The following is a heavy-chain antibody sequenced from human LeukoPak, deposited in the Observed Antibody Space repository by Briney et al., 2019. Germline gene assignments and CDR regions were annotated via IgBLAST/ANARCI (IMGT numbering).Heavy chain of an antibody. V-gene: IGHV3-21*01. CDR2: ISSSSSYI. CDR3: ASLDDSSGYYEGTLDY. D-gene: IGHD3-22*01. J-gene: IGHJ4*02. Sequence: GGSLRLSCAASGFTFSSYSMNWVRQAPGKGLEWVSSISSSSSYIYYADSVKGRFTISRDNAKNSLYLQMNSLRAEDTAVYYCASLDDSSGYYEGTLDYRGQGTLVTVSS. CDR1: GFTFSSYS.